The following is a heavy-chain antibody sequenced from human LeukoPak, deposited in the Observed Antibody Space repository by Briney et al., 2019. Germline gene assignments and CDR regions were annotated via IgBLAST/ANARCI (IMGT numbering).Heavy chain of an antibody. CDR2: INPNSGGT. CDR1: GYTFTGYY. Sequence: ASVKVSCKASGYTFTGYYMHWVRQAPGQGLEWMGRINPNSGGTSYAQKFQGRVTMTRDTSTSTVYMELSSLRSEDTAVYYCARANYGSGNDYWGQGTLVTVSS. J-gene: IGHJ4*02. D-gene: IGHD3-10*01. CDR3: ARANYGSGNDY. V-gene: IGHV1-2*06.